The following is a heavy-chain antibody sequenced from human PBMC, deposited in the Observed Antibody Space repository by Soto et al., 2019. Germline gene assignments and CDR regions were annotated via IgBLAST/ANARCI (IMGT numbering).Heavy chain of an antibody. CDR1: GYTFTSYA. J-gene: IGHJ4*02. V-gene: IGHV1-3*01. D-gene: IGHD1-7*01. Sequence: QVQLVQSGAEVKKPGASVKVSCKASGYTFTSYAMHWVRQAPGQRLEWMGWINAGNGNTKYSQKFQGRVTITRDTSASTAYMELSSLRSEDTAVYYCAREGAILTGTTPAYFDYWGQGTLVTVSS. CDR2: INAGNGNT. CDR3: AREGAILTGTTPAYFDY.